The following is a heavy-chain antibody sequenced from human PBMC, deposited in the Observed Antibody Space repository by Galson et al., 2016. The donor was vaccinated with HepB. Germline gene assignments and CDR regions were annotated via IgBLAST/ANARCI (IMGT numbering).Heavy chain of an antibody. Sequence: SLRLSCAASGFTFNNYAMNWVRQAPGKGLEYVSSISSSSSYIYYADSVKGRFTISRDNAQKSLFLQMTSLRVEDTAVYYCARENFWKLDQWGQGTLVTVSS. D-gene: IGHD3-3*01. V-gene: IGHV3-21*04. J-gene: IGHJ5*02. CDR2: ISSSSSYI. CDR1: GFTFNNYA. CDR3: ARENFWKLDQ.